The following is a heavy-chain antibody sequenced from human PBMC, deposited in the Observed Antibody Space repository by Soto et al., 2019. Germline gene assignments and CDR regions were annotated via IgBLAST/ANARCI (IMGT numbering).Heavy chain of an antibody. CDR3: AKDPHVRRGQLSLLPYFDY. Sequence: SLRLACSASGFTFSDYAMHWVRQAPGQGLEWVAVISYGGSYQYYADSLKGRFTISRDNSKNMLFLQMGSLGPEDTAVYYCAKDPHVRRGQLSLLPYFDYWGQGT. D-gene: IGHD3-16*02. J-gene: IGHJ4*02. CDR2: ISYGGSYQ. V-gene: IGHV3-30*18. CDR1: GFTFSDYA.